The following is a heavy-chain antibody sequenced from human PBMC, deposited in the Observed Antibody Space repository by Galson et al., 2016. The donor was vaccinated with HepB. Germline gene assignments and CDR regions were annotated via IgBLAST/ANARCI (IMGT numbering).Heavy chain of an antibody. CDR2: ITHSGGT. J-gene: IGHJ4*02. CDR1: GGSFSGYF. CDR3: ARGNRRPFSGYSIDY. D-gene: IGHD5-12*01. V-gene: IGHV4-34*01. Sequence: SETLSLTCGVRGGSFSGYFWTWIRQPPGKGLEWIGQITHSGGTNYNPSLESRVTMSIDTSKNQFSLKVTSLIAADTAVYYCARGNRRPFSGYSIDYWGQGTLVTVSS.